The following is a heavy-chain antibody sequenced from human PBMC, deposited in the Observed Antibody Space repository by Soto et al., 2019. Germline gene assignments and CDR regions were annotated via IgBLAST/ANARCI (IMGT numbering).Heavy chain of an antibody. Sequence: QAQLVQSETEVKKPGASVQVSCRASGYTFRSYSITWVRQAPGQGLEWMGRISAYNGVTNYAQRFQGRFTMTTDAPTSTAYMDLRSLRSNAPAVNYWGRVHIFGADFAPRYNYGRAVGGQGPTVTV. CDR3: GRVHIFGADFAPRYNYGRAV. V-gene: IGHV1-18*04. CDR2: ISAYNGVT. J-gene: IGHJ6*02. CDR1: GYTFRSYS. D-gene: IGHD3-3*02.